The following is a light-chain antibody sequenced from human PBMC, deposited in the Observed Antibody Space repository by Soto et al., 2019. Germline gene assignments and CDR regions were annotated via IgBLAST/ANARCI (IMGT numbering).Light chain of an antibody. Sequence: DIQMTQSPSSLSVSVGDRVTITCRASETINTWLAWYQQKPGKAPKILIYDASKLERGVPSRLSGSGSGAECTLTISSLQPDDLATCYCQQDSSYALPFGGGTKVE. CDR1: ETINTW. V-gene: IGKV1-5*01. CDR2: DAS. CDR3: QQDSSYALP. J-gene: IGKJ4*01.